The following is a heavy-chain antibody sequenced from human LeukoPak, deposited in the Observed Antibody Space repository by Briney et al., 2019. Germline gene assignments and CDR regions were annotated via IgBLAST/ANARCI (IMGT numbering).Heavy chain of an antibody. CDR1: GFTFDDYG. CDR3: ARDVSWGSGIDY. Sequence: GGSLRLSCAASGFTFDDYGMSWVRQAPGKGLEWVSGINWNGGSTGYADSVKGRFTISRDNSKNTLDLQMNSLRAEDTAVYYCARDVSWGSGIDYWGQGTLVTVSS. V-gene: IGHV3-20*04. CDR2: INWNGGST. J-gene: IGHJ4*02. D-gene: IGHD7-27*01.